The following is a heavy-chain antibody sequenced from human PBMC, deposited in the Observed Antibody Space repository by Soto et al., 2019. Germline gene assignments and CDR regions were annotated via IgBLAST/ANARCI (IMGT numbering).Heavy chain of an antibody. Sequence: QVLLVESGGGLVKAGGSLRLSCAASGFIFSDYYMSWVRQTPGKVLEWISYISTRSTYTNYADSVKGRFTISRDNTKNSLYLQMDSLRVEDTAVYYCARDLAWKRGKVGRYYYGMDVWGQGTTVTVSS. CDR1: GFIFSDYY. CDR2: ISTRSTYT. D-gene: IGHD1-1*01. CDR3: ARDLAWKRGKVGRYYYGMDV. J-gene: IGHJ6*02. V-gene: IGHV3-11*06.